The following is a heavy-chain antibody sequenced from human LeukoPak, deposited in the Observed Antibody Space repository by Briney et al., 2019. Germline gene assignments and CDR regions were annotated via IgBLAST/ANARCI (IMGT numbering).Heavy chain of an antibody. D-gene: IGHD6-13*01. J-gene: IGHJ3*02. V-gene: IGHV4-59*13. CDR2: IYYSGST. CDR1: GGSISSYY. CDR3: ARGPEGWQQLVLLAFDI. Sequence: PSETLSLTFTVCGGSISSYYWSWIRQPPGKGLEWIGYIYYSGSTNYNPSLKSRVTISVDTSKNQFSLKLSSVTAADTAVYYCARGPEGWQQLVLLAFDIWGQGTMVTVSS.